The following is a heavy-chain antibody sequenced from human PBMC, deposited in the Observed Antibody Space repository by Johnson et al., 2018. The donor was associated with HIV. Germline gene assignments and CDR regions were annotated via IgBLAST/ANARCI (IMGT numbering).Heavy chain of an antibody. CDR1: GFIFDDFG. J-gene: IGHJ3*02. CDR3: ARGPGGGEDALDI. D-gene: IGHD3-16*01. Sequence: MQLVESGGGVVRPGESLRLSCAASGFIFDDFGMNWVRHAPGKGLEWVSDVNWNGARTGYADSVKGRFTISRDNSKNTLYLQMNGLRAEDTAVYYCARGPGGGEDALDIWGQGTMVTVSS. V-gene: IGHV3-20*04. CDR2: VNWNGART.